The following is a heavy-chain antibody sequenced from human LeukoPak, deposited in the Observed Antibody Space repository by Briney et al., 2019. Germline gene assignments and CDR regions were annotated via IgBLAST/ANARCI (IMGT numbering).Heavy chain of an antibody. J-gene: IGHJ6*02. V-gene: IGHV4-59*01. Sequence: SETLSLTCTVSGVSISSYYWSWIRQPPGKGLEWIGYIYYSGSTNYNPSLKSRVTISVDTSKNQFSLKLNSVTAADTAVYYCARPAGANYYYYGLDVWGRGTTVTVSS. CDR2: IYYSGST. CDR3: ARPAGANYYYYGLDV. CDR1: GVSISSYY. D-gene: IGHD4/OR15-4a*01.